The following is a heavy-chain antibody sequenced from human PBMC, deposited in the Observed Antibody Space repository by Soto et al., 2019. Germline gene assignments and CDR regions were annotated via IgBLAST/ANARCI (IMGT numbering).Heavy chain of an antibody. CDR2: ISYDGSNK. V-gene: IGHV3-30-3*01. D-gene: IGHD1-26*01. Sequence: QVQLVESGGGVVQPGRSLRLSCVVSGFTFSSFVMHWVGQAPGKRLEWVAVISYDGSNKFYADSVKGRFTISRDNSKNTLYLQMNSLRAEDTAVYHCARANRWDLGNFDYWGQGTLVTVSS. CDR3: ARANRWDLGNFDY. CDR1: GFTFSSFV. J-gene: IGHJ4*02.